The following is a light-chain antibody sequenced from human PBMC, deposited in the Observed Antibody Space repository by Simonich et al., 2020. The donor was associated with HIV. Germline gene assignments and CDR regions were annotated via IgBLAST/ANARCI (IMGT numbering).Light chain of an antibody. CDR3: HQYGSSLHT. Sequence: EIVMTQSPATLSVSPGERATLSCRASQSVSSSYLAWYQQKPGLAPRLLIYDASSRATGIPDRFSGSGSGTDFTLTISRLEPEDFAVYYCHQYGSSLHTFGQGTKLEIK. V-gene: IGKV3D-20*01. CDR2: DAS. J-gene: IGKJ2*01. CDR1: QSVSSSY.